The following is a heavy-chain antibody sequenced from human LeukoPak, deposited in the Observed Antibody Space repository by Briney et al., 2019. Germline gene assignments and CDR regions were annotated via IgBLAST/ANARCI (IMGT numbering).Heavy chain of an antibody. J-gene: IGHJ4*02. CDR2: ISGSGGST. CDR1: GFTFSSYA. D-gene: IGHD3-22*01. CDR3: AKAILDSSGFYYFDY. Sequence: GGSLRLSFAASGFTFSSYAMSWVRQAPGKGLEWVSAISGSGGSTYYADSVKGRFTISRDNSKNTLYLQMNSLRAEDTAVYYCAKAILDSSGFYYFDYWGQGTLVTVSS. V-gene: IGHV3-23*01.